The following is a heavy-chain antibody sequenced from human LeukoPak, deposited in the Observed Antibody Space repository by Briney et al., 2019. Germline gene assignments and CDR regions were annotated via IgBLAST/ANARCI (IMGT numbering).Heavy chain of an antibody. J-gene: IGHJ4*02. D-gene: IGHD6-19*01. CDR2: ISAYSGDT. CDR3: ARDIYSSGWYPSTFDY. Sequence: ASVKVSCKASGGTFTNSAISWVRQAPGQGLEWMGWISAYSGDTNYAQKFQGRATMTTDTSTSTAYMELRSLSSDDTAVYYCARDIYSSGWYPSTFDYWGQGTLVTVSS. V-gene: IGHV1-18*01. CDR1: GGTFTNSA.